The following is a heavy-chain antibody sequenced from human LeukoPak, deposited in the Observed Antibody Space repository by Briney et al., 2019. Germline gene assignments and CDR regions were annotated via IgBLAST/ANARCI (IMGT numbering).Heavy chain of an antibody. CDR1: GFTFSSYA. J-gene: IGHJ6*03. D-gene: IGHD6-6*01. CDR2: ISGSGDAI. V-gene: IGHV3-23*01. CDR3: ARGAARGETYYYYYMDV. Sequence: GGSLRPSCAASGFTFSSYAMSWVRQAPGKGLEWVSAISGSGDAIYYADSLKGRITISRDNAKKSLFLQMSSLRADDTAVYYCARGAARGETYYYYYMDVWGKGTTVTVSS.